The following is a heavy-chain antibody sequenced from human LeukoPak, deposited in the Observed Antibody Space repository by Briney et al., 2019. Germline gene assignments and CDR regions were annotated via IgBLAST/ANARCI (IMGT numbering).Heavy chain of an antibody. CDR2: IFTSGDT. D-gene: IGHD3-22*01. CDR1: GASISTSY. V-gene: IGHV4-4*07. J-gene: IGHJ4*02. CDR3: ARDPGFYDSSGFFDY. Sequence: SETLSLTCTVSGASISTSYWSWIRKPAGKGLEWIGRIFTSGDTNYNPSLKSRVTMSVDTSKHQFSLKLSSVTAADTAVYYCARDPGFYDSSGFFDYWGQGTLVTVSS.